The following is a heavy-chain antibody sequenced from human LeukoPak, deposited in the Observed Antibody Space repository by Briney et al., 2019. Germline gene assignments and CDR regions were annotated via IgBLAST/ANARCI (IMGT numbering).Heavy chain of an antibody. CDR3: TSWIYCSGGSCYF. D-gene: IGHD2-15*01. CDR1: GFTFSGSA. Sequence: VGSLRLSCAASGFTFSGSAMHWVRQASGKGLEWVGRIRSKANSYATAYAASVKGRFTISRDDSKNTAYLQMNSLKTEDTAVYYCTSWIYCSGGSCYFWGQGTLVTVSS. J-gene: IGHJ4*02. CDR2: IRSKANSYAT. V-gene: IGHV3-73*01.